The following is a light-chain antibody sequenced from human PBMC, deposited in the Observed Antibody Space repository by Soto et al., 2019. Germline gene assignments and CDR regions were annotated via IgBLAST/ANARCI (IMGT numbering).Light chain of an antibody. Sequence: PGERATLSCRASQSLRSGDLACYQQIPGQAPGLLIYGASSRATGIPDGFSGSGSGTDFNLTVSRLAPEDFAVYYCQQYGSSPQTFGQGTKVDIK. V-gene: IGKV3-20*01. CDR1: QSLRSGD. CDR3: QQYGSSPQT. J-gene: IGKJ1*01. CDR2: GAS.